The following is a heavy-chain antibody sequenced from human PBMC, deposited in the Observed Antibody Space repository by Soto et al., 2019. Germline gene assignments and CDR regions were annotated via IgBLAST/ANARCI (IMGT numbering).Heavy chain of an antibody. Sequence: QVTLKESGPVLVKPTETLTLTCTVSGFSLSNARMGVSWIRQPPGKALEWLAHIFSNDEKSYSTSLKSRLTSSKDTSKSQVVLTMTNMDPVDTATYYCARRYCSGGSCYLDPWGQGTLVTVSS. CDR3: ARRYCSGGSCYLDP. V-gene: IGHV2-26*01. J-gene: IGHJ5*02. D-gene: IGHD2-15*01. CDR1: GFSLSNARMG. CDR2: IFSNDEK.